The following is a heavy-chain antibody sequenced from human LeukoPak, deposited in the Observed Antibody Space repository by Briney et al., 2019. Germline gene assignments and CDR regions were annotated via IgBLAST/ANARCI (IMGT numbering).Heavy chain of an antibody. V-gene: IGHV4-39*07. CDR2: IYYSGST. J-gene: IGHJ4*02. CDR1: GFTVSSNY. D-gene: IGHD5-12*01. CDR3: ARVVVATITHDY. Sequence: GSLRLSCAASGFTVSSNYMSWIRQPPGKGLEWIGSIYYSGSTYYNPSLKSRVTISVDTSKNQFSLKLSSVTAADTAVYYCARVVVATITHDYWGQGTLVTVSS.